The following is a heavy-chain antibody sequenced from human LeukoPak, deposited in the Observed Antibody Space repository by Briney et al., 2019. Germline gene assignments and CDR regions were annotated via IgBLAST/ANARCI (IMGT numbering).Heavy chain of an antibody. Sequence: ASVKVSCKASGYTFTSYYMHWVRQAPGQGLEWMGIINPSGGSTSYAQKFQGRVTMTRDTSTSTAYMELRSLRSDDTAVYYCARDHGDYYDSSGPGWWGQGTLVTVSS. V-gene: IGHV1-46*01. D-gene: IGHD3-22*01. CDR3: ARDHGDYYDSSGPGW. CDR1: GYTFTSYY. J-gene: IGHJ4*02. CDR2: INPSGGST.